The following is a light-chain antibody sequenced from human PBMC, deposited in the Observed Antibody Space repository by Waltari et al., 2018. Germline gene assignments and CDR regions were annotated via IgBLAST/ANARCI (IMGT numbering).Light chain of an antibody. J-gene: IGLJ3*02. Sequence: QSVLTQPPSVSGAPGQRVTIPCTGSSSHIGAGYDVHWSQQLPGTAPKLLIYGNSNRPSGVPDRFSGSKSGTSASLDIAGLQAEDEADYYCQSYDSSLSGSGVFGGGTKLTVL. CDR3: QSYDSSLSGSGV. V-gene: IGLV1-40*01. CDR2: GNS. CDR1: SSHIGAGYD.